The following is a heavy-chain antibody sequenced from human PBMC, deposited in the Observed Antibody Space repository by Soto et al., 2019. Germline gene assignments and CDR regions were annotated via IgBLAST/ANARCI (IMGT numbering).Heavy chain of an antibody. CDR2: ISYDGSKK. Sequence: QVQLVESGGGVVQPGRSLRLSCADSRFSFSMYGMHWVRQAPGKGLEWVAVISYDGSKKYYADSVKGRFAISRDNSKNTLYLQMNNLRVEDTAVYYCAKGSSDDYSSGWPDNNYYYYGMDVWGQGTTVTVSS. J-gene: IGHJ6*02. CDR1: RFSFSMYG. V-gene: IGHV3-30*18. D-gene: IGHD6-19*01. CDR3: AKGSSDDYSSGWPDNNYYYYGMDV.